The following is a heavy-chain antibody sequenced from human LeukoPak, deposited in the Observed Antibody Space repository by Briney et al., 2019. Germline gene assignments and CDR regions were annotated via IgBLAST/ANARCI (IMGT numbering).Heavy chain of an antibody. CDR2: IYPGDSDT. CDR3: ASHYYDSSGLIAFDV. CDR1: GYSFTSYW. Sequence: GESLKISCKGSGYSFTSYWIGWVRQMPGKGLEWMGIIYPGDSDTRYSPSFQGQVTISADKSISTAYLQWSSLKASDTAMYYCASHYYDSSGLIAFDVWGQGTMVTVSS. D-gene: IGHD3-22*01. J-gene: IGHJ3*01. V-gene: IGHV5-51*01.